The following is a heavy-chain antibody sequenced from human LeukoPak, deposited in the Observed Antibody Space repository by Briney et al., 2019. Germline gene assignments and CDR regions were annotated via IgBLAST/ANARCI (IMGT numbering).Heavy chain of an antibody. CDR3: ARRGSDRYCSGGTSFYPRPIDY. J-gene: IGHJ4*02. CDR2: ISSSSATT. CDR1: GFTFSDHY. D-gene: IGHD2-15*01. Sequence: GGSLRLSCAASGFTFSDHYMSWIRQAPGEGLEWVSYISSSSATTYYADSVKGRFTISRDNAKNSLYLQMNSLRAEDTAVYYCARRGSDRYCSGGTSFYPRPIDYWGQGTLVTVSS. V-gene: IGHV3-11*01.